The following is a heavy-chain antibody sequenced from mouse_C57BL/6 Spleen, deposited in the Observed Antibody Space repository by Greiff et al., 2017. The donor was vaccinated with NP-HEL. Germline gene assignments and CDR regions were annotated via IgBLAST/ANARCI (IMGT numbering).Heavy chain of an antibody. CDR3: ARLTGTGYFDY. CDR1: GFTFSDYG. J-gene: IGHJ2*01. V-gene: IGHV5-15*01. Sequence: EVKLVESGGGLVQPGGSLKLSCAASGFTFSDYGMAWVRQAPRKGPEWVAFISNLAYSIYSADTVTGRFTISRENAKNTLYLEMSGLRSEDTAMYYCARLTGTGYFDYWGQGTTLTVSS. D-gene: IGHD4-1*01. CDR2: ISNLAYSI.